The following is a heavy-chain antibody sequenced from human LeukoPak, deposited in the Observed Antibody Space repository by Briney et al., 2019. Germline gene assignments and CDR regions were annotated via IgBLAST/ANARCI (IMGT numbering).Heavy chain of an antibody. CDR3: ARGQRAHVEWSSYMDV. Sequence: GGSLRLSCAASGFNFRDYYMSWIRQAPGKGLEYISYSSGSGSTIYYADSVKGRFTISRDNAKNTLYLQMNNLRAEDTAVYYCARGQRAHVEWSSYMDVWGKGTTVTVSS. CDR1: GFNFRDYY. D-gene: IGHD3-3*01. V-gene: IGHV3-11*04. CDR2: SSGSGSTI. J-gene: IGHJ6*03.